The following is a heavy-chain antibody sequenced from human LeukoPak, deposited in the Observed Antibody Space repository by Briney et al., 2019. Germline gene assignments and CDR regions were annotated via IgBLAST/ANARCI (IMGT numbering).Heavy chain of an antibody. CDR2: INSDGSYT. D-gene: IGHD3-10*01. V-gene: IGHV3-74*01. J-gene: IGHJ4*02. CDR1: GFTFTSYS. Sequence: PGGSLRLSCAASGFTFTSYSMNWVRQAPGKGLVWVSRINSDGSYTSYADFVKGRFTISRDNAKNSLYLQMNSLRVEDTAVYYCACRPSDIRYYGVFDFWGQGSLVTVSS. CDR3: ACRPSDIRYYGVFDF.